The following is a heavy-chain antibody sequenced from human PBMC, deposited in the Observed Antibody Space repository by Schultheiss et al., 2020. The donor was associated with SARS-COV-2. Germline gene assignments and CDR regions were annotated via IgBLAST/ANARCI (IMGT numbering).Heavy chain of an antibody. D-gene: IGHD2-2*01. CDR3: ARTYCSSTSCLYGYYYYYMDV. CDR2: INDSGST. V-gene: IGHV4-59*01. Sequence: SETLSLTCTVSGGSISSYYWSWIRQPPGKGLEWIGEINDSGSTKYNPSLKSRVTISVDTSKNQFSLKLSSVTAADTAVYYCARTYCSSTSCLYGYYYYYMDVWGKGTTVTVSS. CDR1: GGSISSYY. J-gene: IGHJ6*03.